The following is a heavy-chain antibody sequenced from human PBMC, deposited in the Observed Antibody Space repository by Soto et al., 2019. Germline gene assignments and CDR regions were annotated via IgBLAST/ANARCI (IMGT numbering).Heavy chain of an antibody. CDR1: GFTFSSYG. J-gene: IGHJ6*03. CDR2: IWYDGSNK. V-gene: IGHV3-33*01. CDR3: ARAEMFKIFGVAPYYYYMDV. D-gene: IGHD3-3*01. Sequence: GGSLRLSCAASGFTFSSYGMHWVRQAPGKGLEWVAVIWYDGSNKYYADSVKGRFTISRDNSKNTLYLQMNSLRAEDTAVYYCARAEMFKIFGVAPYYYYMDVWGKGTTVTVSS.